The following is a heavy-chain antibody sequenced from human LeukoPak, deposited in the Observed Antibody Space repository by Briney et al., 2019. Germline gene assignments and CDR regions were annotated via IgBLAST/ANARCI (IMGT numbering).Heavy chain of an antibody. V-gene: IGHV4-59*01. Sequence: SETLSLTCTVSGGSINNYYWNWIRQPPGKGLEWIGYIYYSGSTSYNPSLKSRVTISVDTSKSQFSLKLSSVTAADTAVYYCARGGGYSSSWSYWGQGTLVSVSS. CDR2: IYYSGST. CDR1: GGSINNYY. J-gene: IGHJ4*02. D-gene: IGHD6-13*01. CDR3: ARGGGYSSSWSY.